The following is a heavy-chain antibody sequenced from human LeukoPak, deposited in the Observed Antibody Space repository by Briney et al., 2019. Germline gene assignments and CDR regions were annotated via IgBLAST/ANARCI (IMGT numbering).Heavy chain of an antibody. CDR2: MSHDGVKI. J-gene: IGHJ6*03. CDR3: ARATWDPNYYYYMDV. Sequence: GRSLRLSCAASGFTFRTYAMHWVRQAPGKGLEWVAFMSHDGVKIFHADSVKGRFTISRDNSKNTLYLQMNSLRAEDTAVYFCARATWDPNYYYYMDVWGKGTTVTISS. CDR1: GFTFRTYA. D-gene: IGHD1-26*01. V-gene: IGHV3-30*03.